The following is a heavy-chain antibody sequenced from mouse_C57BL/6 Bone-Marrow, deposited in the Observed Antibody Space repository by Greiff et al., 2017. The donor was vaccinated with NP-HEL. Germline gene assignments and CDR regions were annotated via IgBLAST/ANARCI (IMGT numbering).Heavy chain of an antibody. J-gene: IGHJ1*03. Sequence: DVKLVESGGGLVKPGGSLKLSCAASGFTFSSYAMSWVRQTPEKRLEWVATISDGGSYTYYPDNVKGRFTISRDNAKNNLYLQMSHLKSEDTAMYYCAIWLLLPYWYFDVWGTGTTVTVSS. CDR3: AIWLLLPYWYFDV. D-gene: IGHD1-1*01. CDR2: ISDGGSYT. V-gene: IGHV5-4*03. CDR1: GFTFSSYA.